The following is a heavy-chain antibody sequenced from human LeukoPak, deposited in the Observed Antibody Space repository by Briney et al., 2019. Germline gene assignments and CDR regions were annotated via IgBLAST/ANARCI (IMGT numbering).Heavy chain of an antibody. J-gene: IGHJ3*02. CDR2: IYSGGST. Sequence: GGSLRLSCAASGSTVSSNYMSWVRQAPGKGLEWVSVIYSGGSTYYADAVKGRFTISRDNSKNTLYLQMNSLRAEDRAVYYCARDGFSSGYPYDAFDIWGQGTMVTVSS. D-gene: IGHD3-22*01. V-gene: IGHV3-53*01. CDR1: GSTVSSNY. CDR3: ARDGFSSGYPYDAFDI.